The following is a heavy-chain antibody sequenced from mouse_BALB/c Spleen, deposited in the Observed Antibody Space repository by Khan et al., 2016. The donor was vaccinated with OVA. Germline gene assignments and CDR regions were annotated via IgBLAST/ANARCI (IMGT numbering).Heavy chain of an antibody. CDR2: IWSDGST. J-gene: IGHJ4*01. Sequence: QVQLKESGPGLVAPSQSLSITCTISGFSLTNYGVHWVRQPPGKGLEWLVVIWSDGSTTYNSALKSRLTIPKANSNSQAFLKMYTLQTDDTAIDCCARQPYYHYNVMDYWGQGTSVTVSS. CDR1: GFSLTNYG. V-gene: IGHV2-6-1*01. CDR3: ARQPYYHYNVMDY. D-gene: IGHD2-10*01.